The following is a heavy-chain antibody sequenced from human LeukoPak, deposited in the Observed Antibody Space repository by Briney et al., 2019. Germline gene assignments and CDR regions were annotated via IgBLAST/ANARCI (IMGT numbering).Heavy chain of an antibody. CDR1: GFTFSSYS. V-gene: IGHV3-21*01. CDR3: ARGFSVVTPLPDRY. J-gene: IGHJ4*02. Sequence: GGSLRLSCAASGFTFSSYSMNWVRQAPGKGLEWVSSISSSSSYIYYADSVKGRFTISRDNAKNSLYLQMNSLRAEDTAVYYCARGFSVVTPLPDRYWGQGTLVTVSS. CDR2: ISSSSSYI. D-gene: IGHD4-23*01.